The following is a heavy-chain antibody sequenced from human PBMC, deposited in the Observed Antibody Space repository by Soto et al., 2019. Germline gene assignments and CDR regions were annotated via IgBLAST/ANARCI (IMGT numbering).Heavy chain of an antibody. V-gene: IGHV3-48*04. CDR2: IRVTGTIT. CDR3: VRAECPTCYGFQY. J-gene: IGHJ1*01. Sequence: EVQLVESGGDLAQPGGSLRLSCAASGFTFTDYSMNWVRQSPGKGLEWVAYIRVTGTITYYADSVKGRFTISRDNAENSLFLQMTSLRAEDTAVYYCVRAECPTCYGFQYWGRGTLVTVSS. CDR1: GFTFTDYS. D-gene: IGHD2-2*01.